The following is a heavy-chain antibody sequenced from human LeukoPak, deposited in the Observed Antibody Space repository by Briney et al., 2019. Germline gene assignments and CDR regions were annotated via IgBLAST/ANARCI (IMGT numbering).Heavy chain of an antibody. D-gene: IGHD6-19*01. J-gene: IGHJ5*02. Sequence: SETLSLTCTVSGGSISSYYWSWIRQPPGKGLEWIGYIYYSGSTNYNPSLKSRVTISVDTSKDQFSLKLSSVTAADTAVYYCARHPGIAVAADSWFDPWGQGTLVTVSS. CDR1: GGSISSYY. CDR2: IYYSGST. V-gene: IGHV4-59*08. CDR3: ARHPGIAVAADSWFDP.